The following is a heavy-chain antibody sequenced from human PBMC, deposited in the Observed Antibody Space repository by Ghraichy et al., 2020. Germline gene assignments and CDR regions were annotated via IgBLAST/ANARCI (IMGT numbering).Heavy chain of an antibody. CDR3: ARVRVVTDFDY. D-gene: IGHD2-2*01. J-gene: IGHJ4*02. Sequence: SETLSLTCTVSGYSISSGYYWGWIRQPPGKGLEWIGSIYHSGSTYYNPSLKSRVTISVDTSKNQFSLKLSSVTAADTAVYYCARVRVVTDFDYWGQGNLVTVSS. CDR2: IYHSGST. CDR1: GYSISSGYY. V-gene: IGHV4-38-2*02.